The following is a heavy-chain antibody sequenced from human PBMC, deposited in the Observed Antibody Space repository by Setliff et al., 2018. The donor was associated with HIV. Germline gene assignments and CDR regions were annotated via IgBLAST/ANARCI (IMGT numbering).Heavy chain of an antibody. V-gene: IGHV3-30*04. CDR1: GFSFRDYA. D-gene: IGHD1-26*01. J-gene: IGHJ4*02. Sequence: QSGGSLRLSCAASGFSFRDYAMHWVRHTPGKGLEWLAVLSFDEGHMLYADSVKGRFTISRDNPRNTLYLRMNSLRDEDTAVYYCAKDWDPSVLPEGSFDYWGQGTLVTVSS. CDR2: LSFDEGHM. CDR3: AKDWDPSVLPEGSFDY.